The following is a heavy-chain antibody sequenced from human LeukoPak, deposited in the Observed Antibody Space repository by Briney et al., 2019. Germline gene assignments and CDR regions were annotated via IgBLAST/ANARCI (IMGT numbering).Heavy chain of an antibody. D-gene: IGHD3-16*02. J-gene: IGHJ5*02. CDR1: GGTFSSYA. CDR3: ARVAHDYVWGSHRLKRGVANWFDP. Sequence: ASVKVSCKASGGTFSSYAISWVRQAPGQGLEWMGGIIPIFGTANYAQKFQGRVTMTRDTSISTAYMELSRLRSDDTAVYYCARVAHDYVWGSHRLKRGVANWFDPWGQGTLVTVSS. CDR2: IIPIFGTA. V-gene: IGHV1-69*05.